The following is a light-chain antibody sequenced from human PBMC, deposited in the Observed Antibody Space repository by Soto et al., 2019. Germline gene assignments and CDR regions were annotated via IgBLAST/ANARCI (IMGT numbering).Light chain of an antibody. J-gene: IGLJ2*01. CDR2: LGGGGSY. CDR1: SGHSAYI. CDR3: ETWGRNTRV. V-gene: IGLV4-60*03. Sequence: QSVLTQSSSASASLGSSVKLTCTLRSGHSAYIVAWHQQQPGKAPRYLMRLGGGGSYSKGSGVPDRFSGSKSGADRYLTISNLQSEDEADYYCETWGRNTRVFGGGTQLTVL.